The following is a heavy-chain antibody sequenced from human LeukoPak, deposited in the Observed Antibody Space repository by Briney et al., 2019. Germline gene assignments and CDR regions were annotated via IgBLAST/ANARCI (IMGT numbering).Heavy chain of an antibody. Sequence: GGSLRLSCAASGFTFSNYAMHWVRQAPGKGLEYVSAITLDGISTHYANSVKGRFTISKDNSKNTLYLQMGSLRAEDMVVYYCARVAVPGTYDYWGQGTLVTVSS. V-gene: IGHV3-64*01. D-gene: IGHD6-19*01. CDR2: ITLDGIST. CDR3: ARVAVPGTYDY. J-gene: IGHJ4*02. CDR1: GFTFSNYA.